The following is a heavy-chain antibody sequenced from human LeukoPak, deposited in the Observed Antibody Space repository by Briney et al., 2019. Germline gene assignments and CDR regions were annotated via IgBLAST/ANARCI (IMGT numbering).Heavy chain of an antibody. Sequence: ASVKVSCKASGYTFTSYGISWVRRAPGQGLEWMGWISAYNGNTNYAQKLQGRVTMTTDTSTSTAYMELRSLRSDDTAVYYCAREAITMVRGPRWFDPWGQGTLVTVSS. V-gene: IGHV1-18*04. CDR2: ISAYNGNT. D-gene: IGHD3-10*01. CDR1: GYTFTSYG. CDR3: AREAITMVRGPRWFDP. J-gene: IGHJ5*02.